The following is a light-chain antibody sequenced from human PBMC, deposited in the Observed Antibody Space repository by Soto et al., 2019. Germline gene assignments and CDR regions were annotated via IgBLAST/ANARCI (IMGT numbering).Light chain of an antibody. CDR1: SSNIGAGYD. CDR2: GNS. J-gene: IGLJ2*01. Sequence: QSVLTQPPSVSGAPGQRVTISCTGSSSNIGAGYDVHWYQQLPGTAPKLLIYGNSNRPSGVPDRFSGSKSGTSASLAITGLQAEDEGDYYCQSCDSSLRVWVFGGGTKLTVL. CDR3: QSCDSSLRVWV. V-gene: IGLV1-40*01.